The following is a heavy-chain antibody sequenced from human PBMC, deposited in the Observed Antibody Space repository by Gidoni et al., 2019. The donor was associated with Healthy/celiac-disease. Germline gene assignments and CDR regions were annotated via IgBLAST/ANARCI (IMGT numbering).Heavy chain of an antibody. CDR3: ARGVVDCSSTSCFTGGWFDP. CDR1: GGSFSGYY. Sequence: QVQLQQWGAGLLKPSETLSLTCAVYGGSFSGYYWRWIRQPPGKGLEWIGEINHSGSTNYNPSLKSRVTISVDTSKNQFSLKLSSVTAADTAVYYCARGVVDCSSTSCFTGGWFDPWGQGTLVTVSS. J-gene: IGHJ5*02. V-gene: IGHV4-34*01. CDR2: INHSGST. D-gene: IGHD2-2*02.